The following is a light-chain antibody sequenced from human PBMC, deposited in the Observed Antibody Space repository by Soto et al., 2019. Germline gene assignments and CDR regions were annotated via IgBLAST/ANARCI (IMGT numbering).Light chain of an antibody. CDR1: SSNIGAGYD. J-gene: IGLJ2*01. Sequence: QSVLTQPPSVSGAPGQRVTISCTGSSSNIGAGYDVHWYQQLTGTAPKLLNNCNRNRTSGVPDRFSGSKSGTPASPAITGLQASDEADYYWHSYDSSLSGSVFGGGTKLTVL. V-gene: IGLV1-40*01. CDR3: HSYDSSLSGSV. CDR2: CNR.